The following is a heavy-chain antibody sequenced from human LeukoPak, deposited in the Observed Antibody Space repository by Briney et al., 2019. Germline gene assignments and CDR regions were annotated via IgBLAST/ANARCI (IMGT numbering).Heavy chain of an antibody. J-gene: IGHJ3*02. CDR1: GYTFTGYY. Sequence: ASVTVSCKASGYTFTGYYMHWVRQAPGQGLEWMGWINPNSGGTNYAQKFQGRVTMTRDTSISTAYMELSRLRSDDTAVYYCAREGARVDAFDIWGQGTMVTVSS. D-gene: IGHD1-26*01. CDR3: AREGARVDAFDI. CDR2: INPNSGGT. V-gene: IGHV1-2*02.